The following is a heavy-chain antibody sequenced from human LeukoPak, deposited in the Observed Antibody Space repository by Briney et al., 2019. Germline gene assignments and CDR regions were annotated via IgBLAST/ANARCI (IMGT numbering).Heavy chain of an antibody. Sequence: ASVKVSCKASGYAFATYGITWVRQAPGQGLEWMGWISAYSGNTNYAQNLQGRVTMTTDTSTSTAHMELRSLRSDDTAAYYCAAGSGSYSFDYWGQGTLVTVSS. CDR2: ISAYSGNT. J-gene: IGHJ4*02. V-gene: IGHV1-18*01. D-gene: IGHD3-10*01. CDR3: AAGSGSYSFDY. CDR1: GYAFATYG.